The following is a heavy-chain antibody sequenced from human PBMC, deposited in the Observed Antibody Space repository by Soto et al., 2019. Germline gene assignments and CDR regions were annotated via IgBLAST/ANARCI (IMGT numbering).Heavy chain of an antibody. V-gene: IGHV1-58*01. J-gene: IGHJ4*02. CDR1: GFTFTSSA. D-gene: IGHD3-10*01. CDR2: IVVGSGNT. Sequence: SVKVSCKASGFTFTSSAVQWVRQARGQRLEWIGWIVVGSGNTNYAQKFQERVTITRDMSTSTAYMELSSLRSEDTAAYYCAALSRGDYGSGISHSDYWDQG. CDR3: AALSRGDYGSGISHSDY.